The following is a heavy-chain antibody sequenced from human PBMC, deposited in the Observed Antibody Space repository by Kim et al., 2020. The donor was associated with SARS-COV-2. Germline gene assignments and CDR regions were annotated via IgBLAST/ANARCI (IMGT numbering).Heavy chain of an antibody. Sequence: NTSYSQNFPARVPITRATSATTAYLELSGLRSEDTAVYYCAREAVAGSFDYWGQGTLVTVSS. V-gene: IGHV1-3*01. D-gene: IGHD6-19*01. J-gene: IGHJ4*02. CDR3: AREAVAGSFDY. CDR2: NT.